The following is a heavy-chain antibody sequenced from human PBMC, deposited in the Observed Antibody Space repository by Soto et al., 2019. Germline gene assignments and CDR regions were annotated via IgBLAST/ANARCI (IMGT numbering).Heavy chain of an antibody. J-gene: IGHJ6*02. Sequence: SETLSLTCSVSGGSVRSGNHFWNWIRQPPGRGLEWLGYMYYTGVTNYNPSLKSRVSMSVDTSKDQFSLNLTSLTAADTAVYYCARGGEPLGYYGLDVLGQGTTVTVSS. CDR2: MYYTGVT. CDR3: ARGGEPLGYYGLDV. V-gene: IGHV4-61*01. CDR1: GGSVRSGNHF.